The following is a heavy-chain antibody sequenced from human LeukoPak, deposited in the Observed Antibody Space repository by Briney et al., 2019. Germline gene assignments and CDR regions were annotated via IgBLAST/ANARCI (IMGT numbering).Heavy chain of an antibody. CDR2: ITPNSGGT. CDR3: ARVAEDCSSTSCYAGVDY. Sequence: ASVKVSCKAPGYTFTGYYMHWVRQAPGQGLEWMGGITPNSGGTNYAQKFQGRVTMTRDTSISTAYMELSRLRSDDTAVYYCARVAEDCSSTSCYAGVDYWGQGTLVTVSS. V-gene: IGHV1-2*02. J-gene: IGHJ4*02. CDR1: GYTFTGYY. D-gene: IGHD2-2*01.